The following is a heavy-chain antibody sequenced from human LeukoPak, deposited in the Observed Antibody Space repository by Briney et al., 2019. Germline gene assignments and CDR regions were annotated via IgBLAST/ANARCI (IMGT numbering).Heavy chain of an antibody. J-gene: IGHJ4*02. Sequence: GESLKISCKGSGNSFTSYWIGWVRQKPGKGLEWMGIIYPGDSDTRYGPSFQGQVTISADKSTSTAYLQWSSLKASDTAIFYCARVFCSSTSCYADFDYWGQGTLVTVSS. D-gene: IGHD2-2*01. V-gene: IGHV5-51*01. CDR3: ARVFCSSTSCYADFDY. CDR2: IYPGDSDT. CDR1: GNSFTSYW.